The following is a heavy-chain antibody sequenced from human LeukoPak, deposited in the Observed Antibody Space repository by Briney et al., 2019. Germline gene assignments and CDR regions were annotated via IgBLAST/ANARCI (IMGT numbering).Heavy chain of an antibody. D-gene: IGHD3-10*01. Sequence: SETLSLTCTVSSGSISSYYWSSIRQPPGKGLEWMGYMYSIVSAKYNPSIKSRVTMSVDTSKDKFSLKLSSVTAADTAVYYCARGRTYGSGSYSANWFDPWGQGTLVTVSS. CDR3: ARGRTYGSGSYSANWFDP. CDR2: MYSIVSA. CDR1: SGSISSYY. V-gene: IGHV4-59*01. J-gene: IGHJ5*02.